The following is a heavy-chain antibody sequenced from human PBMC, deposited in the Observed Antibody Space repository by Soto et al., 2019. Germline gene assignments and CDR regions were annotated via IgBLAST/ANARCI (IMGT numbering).Heavy chain of an antibody. CDR3: AHRRSYCSGGSCYSGFDY. J-gene: IGHJ4*02. V-gene: IGHV2-5*02. CDR1: GFSLSTSGVG. D-gene: IGHD2-15*01. Sequence: QITLKESGPTLVKPTQTLTLTCTFSGFSLSTSGVGVGWIRQPPGKALEWLALIYWDDDKRYSPSLKCRLTITKHTANNQVVLTMTNMDPVDTATYYCAHRRSYCSGGSCYSGFDYWGQGTLVTVSS. CDR2: IYWDDDK.